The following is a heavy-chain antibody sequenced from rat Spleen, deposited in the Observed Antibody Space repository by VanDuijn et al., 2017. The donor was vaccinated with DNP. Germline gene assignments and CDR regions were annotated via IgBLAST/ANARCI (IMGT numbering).Heavy chain of an antibody. CDR2: ISYDGSST. CDR1: GFTFSNYD. D-gene: IGHD1-11*01. CDR3: ARPTTGKVEN. J-gene: IGHJ2*01. Sequence: EVQLVETGGGLVQPGRSMKLSCAASGFTFSNYDMAWVRQAPKKGLEWVATISYDGSSTYYRDSVKGRFTISRDNAKSTLYLQMDSLRSEDTATYYCARPTTGKVENWGQGVMVTVSS. V-gene: IGHV5-7*01.